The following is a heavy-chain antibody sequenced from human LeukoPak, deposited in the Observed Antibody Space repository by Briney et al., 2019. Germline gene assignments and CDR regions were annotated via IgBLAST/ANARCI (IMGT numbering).Heavy chain of an antibody. Sequence: PGGSLRLSCAASGFTFSSYSMNWVRQAPGKGLEWVSYISSSSSTIYYADSVKGRFTISRDNAKNSLYLQMNSLRAEDTAVYYCARAEVTAIFDYWGQGTLVTVSS. CDR1: GFTFSSYS. V-gene: IGHV3-48*01. J-gene: IGHJ4*02. CDR2: ISSSSSTI. D-gene: IGHD2-21*02. CDR3: ARAEVTAIFDY.